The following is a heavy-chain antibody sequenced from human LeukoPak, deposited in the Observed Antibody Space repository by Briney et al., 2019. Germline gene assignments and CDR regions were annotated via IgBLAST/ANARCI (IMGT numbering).Heavy chain of an antibody. J-gene: IGHJ3*02. V-gene: IGHV3-21*01. CDR2: ISSSSSYI. CDR1: GFTFSSYS. CDR3: ARVPLRDYDFWSGYPETRGAFDI. D-gene: IGHD3-3*01. Sequence: PGGSLRLSCAASGFTFSSYSMNWVRQAPGKGLEWVSSISSSSSYIYYADSVKGRFTISRDNAKNSLYLQMNSLRAEDTAVYYCARVPLRDYDFWSGYPETRGAFDIWGQGTMVTVSS.